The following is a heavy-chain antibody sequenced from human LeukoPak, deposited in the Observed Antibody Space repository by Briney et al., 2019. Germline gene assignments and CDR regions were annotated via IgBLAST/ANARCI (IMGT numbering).Heavy chain of an antibody. V-gene: IGHV4-59*01. CDR1: GGSISSYY. J-gene: IGHJ4*02. D-gene: IGHD3-22*01. CDR3: ARFYDSSGSDY. Sequence: SETLSLTCTVSGGSISSYYWSWIWQPPGRGLEWIGYIYYSGSTNYNPSLKSRVTISVDTSKNQFSLKLSSVTAADTAVYYCARFYDSSGSDYWGQGTLVTVSS. CDR2: IYYSGST.